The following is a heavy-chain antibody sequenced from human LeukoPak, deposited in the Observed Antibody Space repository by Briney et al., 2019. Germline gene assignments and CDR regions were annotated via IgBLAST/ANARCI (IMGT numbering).Heavy chain of an antibody. CDR1: GFTFSSYA. CDR2: ISYDGSNK. V-gene: IGHV3-30*04. D-gene: IGHD3-22*01. CDR3: ARVRGPWYYYDSSGYYYSDAFDI. Sequence: PGGSLRLSCAASGFTFSSYAMHWVRQAPGKGLEWVAVISYDGSNKYYADSVKGRFTISRDNSKNTLYLQMNSLRAEDTAMYYCARVRGPWYYYDSSGYYYSDAFDIWGQGTMVTVSS. J-gene: IGHJ3*02.